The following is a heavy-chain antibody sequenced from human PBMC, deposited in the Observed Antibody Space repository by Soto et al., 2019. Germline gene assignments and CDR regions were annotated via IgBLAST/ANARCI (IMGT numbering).Heavy chain of an antibody. Sequence: GGSLRLSCAASGFTFSSYAMSWVRQAPGKGLEWVSAISGSGGSTYYADSVKGRFTISRDNSKNTLYLQMNSLRAEDTAVYYCAKYNKHLKTYGHSSGWFLNWFDPWGQGTLVTVSS. J-gene: IGHJ5*02. CDR3: AKYNKHLKTYGHSSGWFLNWFDP. D-gene: IGHD6-19*01. CDR2: ISGSGGST. CDR1: GFTFSSYA. V-gene: IGHV3-23*01.